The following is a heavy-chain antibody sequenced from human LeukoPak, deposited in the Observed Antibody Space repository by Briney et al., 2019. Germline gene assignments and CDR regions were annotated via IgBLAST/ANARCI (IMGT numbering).Heavy chain of an antibody. Sequence: GGSLRLSCAASGFSFSHHAMTWVRQTPGKGLEWVAVIWYDGSNKYYADSVKGRFTISRDNSKNTLYLQMNSLRAEDTAVYYCARDRRDDSSGYYYVSNWFDPWGQGTLVTVSS. J-gene: IGHJ5*02. CDR1: GFSFSHHA. CDR3: ARDRRDDSSGYYYVSNWFDP. CDR2: IWYDGSNK. V-gene: IGHV3-33*08. D-gene: IGHD3-22*01.